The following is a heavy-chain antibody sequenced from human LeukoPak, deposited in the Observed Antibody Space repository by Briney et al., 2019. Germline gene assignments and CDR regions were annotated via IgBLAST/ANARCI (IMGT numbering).Heavy chain of an antibody. CDR3: IRGTVGAPGNDY. CDR2: IDTDGSFT. CDR1: GGSISSYY. J-gene: IGHJ4*02. Sequence: ETLSLTCTVSGGSISSYYWSWIRQPPGKGLEWVSRIDTDGSFTSYADSVRGRFTISRDNAKNTLYLQMSSLRAEDTAVYYCIRGTVGAPGNDYWGQGTLVTVSS. D-gene: IGHD1-26*01. V-gene: IGHV3-74*01.